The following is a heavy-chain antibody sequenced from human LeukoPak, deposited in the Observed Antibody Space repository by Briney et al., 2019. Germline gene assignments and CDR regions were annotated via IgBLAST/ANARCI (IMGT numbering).Heavy chain of an antibody. D-gene: IGHD6-19*01. CDR1: GDSISNSNFY. CDR3: ARGGISGWLNY. V-gene: IGHV4-61*02. Sequence: SETLSLTCSVSGDSISNSNFYWSWIRQPAGKGLEWIGRIYTIGTTTYNPSLGGRVTIPLDAPRSQVSLKLSSVTAADTAVYYCARGGISGWLNYWGQGTLVTVSS. CDR2: IYTIGTT. J-gene: IGHJ4*02.